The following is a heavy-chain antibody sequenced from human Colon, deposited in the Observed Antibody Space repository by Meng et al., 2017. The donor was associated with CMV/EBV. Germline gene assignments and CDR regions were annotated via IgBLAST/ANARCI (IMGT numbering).Heavy chain of an antibody. CDR1: GYNFPNYW. CDR3: VTRYGGSYYVLY. CDR2: IYPGESDT. D-gene: IGHD1-26*01. J-gene: IGHJ4*02. Sequence: GGSLRLSCKSSGYNFPNYWIAWVRQMPGRGLEWMGIIYPGESDTRYSPSFQGHVTISADKSVTTAYLQWNSLQASDTAMYYCVTRYGGSYYVLYWGQGTQVTVSS. V-gene: IGHV5-51*01.